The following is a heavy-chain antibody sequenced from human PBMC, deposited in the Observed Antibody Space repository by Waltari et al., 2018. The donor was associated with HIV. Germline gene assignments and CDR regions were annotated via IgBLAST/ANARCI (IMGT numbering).Heavy chain of an antibody. CDR1: GGPCSGHF. Sequence: QVQLQQRGAGLLKPSETLSLTCAVYGGPCSGHFWTWIRQTPGKGLEWIGEIHPGGTTHYTPSLKSRVSMSVDTSKKQFALKLSAVAAADSAVYFCATVPSMKPRIGAFHAWGQWTMVTVSS. J-gene: IGHJ3*01. CDR3: ATVPSMKPRIGAFHA. D-gene: IGHD3-22*01. V-gene: IGHV4-34*02. CDR2: IHPGGTT.